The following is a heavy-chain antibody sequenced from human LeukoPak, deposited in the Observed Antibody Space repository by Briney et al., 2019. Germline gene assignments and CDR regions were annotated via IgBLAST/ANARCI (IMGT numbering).Heavy chain of an antibody. J-gene: IGHJ6*02. CDR1: GFTFSSYW. Sequence: PGGSLRLSCAASGFTFSSYWMSWVRQAPGKGLEWVANIKQDGSEKYYVDSVKGRFTISRDNAKNSLYLQMNSLRAEDTAVYYCARTLQSTVTPRLGYYYYGMDVWGQGTTVTVSS. CDR2: IKQDGSEK. CDR3: ARTLQSTVTPRLGYYYYGMDV. D-gene: IGHD4-11*01. V-gene: IGHV3-7*05.